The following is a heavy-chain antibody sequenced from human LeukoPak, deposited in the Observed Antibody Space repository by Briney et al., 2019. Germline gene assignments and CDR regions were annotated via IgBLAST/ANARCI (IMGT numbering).Heavy chain of an antibody. J-gene: IGHJ4*02. Sequence: ALVKVSCKASGYTFTAYYMNWVRQAPGQGLEWMGWINPNSGGTNYTQKLQDRVTMTRDTSINTAYLELSRLRSDGTAVYYCASGGAKTAVSGGLQEYWGQGTLVTVSS. D-gene: IGHD6-19*01. CDR2: INPNSGGT. CDR1: GYTFTAYY. CDR3: ASGGAKTAVSGGLQEY. V-gene: IGHV1-2*02.